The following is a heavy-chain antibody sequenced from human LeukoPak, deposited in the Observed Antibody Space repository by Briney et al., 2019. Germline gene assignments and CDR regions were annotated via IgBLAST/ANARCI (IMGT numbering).Heavy chain of an antibody. CDR1: GFTFSSHA. V-gene: IGHV3-23*01. CDR3: AREPDKVVAGTFSYGMDV. J-gene: IGHJ6*02. CDR2: LGGSGGIT. Sequence: GGSLRHSCAASGFTFSSHAMKWVRQAPGKGLEWVSGLGGSGGITYYADSVRGRFSISRDDSKNTLYLQMNSLRAEDTAVYYCAREPDKVVAGTFSYGMDVWGQGTTVTVCS. D-gene: IGHD6-19*01.